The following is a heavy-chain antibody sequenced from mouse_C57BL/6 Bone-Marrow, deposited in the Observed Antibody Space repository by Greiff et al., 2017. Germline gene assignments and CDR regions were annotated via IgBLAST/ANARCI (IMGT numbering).Heavy chain of an antibody. D-gene: IGHD2-4*01. V-gene: IGHV5-9*01. Sequence: EVKLVESGGGLVKPGGSLKLSCAASGFTFSSYTMSWVRQTPEKRLEWVATISGGGGNTYYPDSVKGRFTISRDNAKNTLYLQMSSLRSEDTALYYCAVYDYAWYFDVWGTGTTVTVSS. CDR1: GFTFSSYT. CDR2: ISGGGGNT. CDR3: AVYDYAWYFDV. J-gene: IGHJ1*03.